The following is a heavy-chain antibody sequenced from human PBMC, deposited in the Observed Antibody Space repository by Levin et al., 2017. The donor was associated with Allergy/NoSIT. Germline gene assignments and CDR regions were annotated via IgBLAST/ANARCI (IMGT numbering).Heavy chain of an antibody. CDR1: GGSFSGYY. J-gene: IGHJ4*02. D-gene: IGHD3-10*01. Sequence: SETLSLTCAVYGGSFSGYYWSWIRQPPGKGLEWIGEINHSGSTNYNPSLKSRVTISVDTSKNQFSLKLSSVTAADTAVYYCARLTTMVRGVNRVRGEARIDYWGQGTLVTVSS. CDR2: INHSGST. V-gene: IGHV4-34*01. CDR3: ARLTTMVRGVNRVRGEARIDY.